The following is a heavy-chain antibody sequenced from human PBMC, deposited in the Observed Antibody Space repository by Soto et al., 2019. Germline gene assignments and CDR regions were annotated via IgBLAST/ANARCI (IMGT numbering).Heavy chain of an antibody. Sequence: GGSLRLSCAASGFTFSHCGMHWVRQAPGKGLEWVAVISNDGRNEYFADSVKGRFTVSRDDSKNTLYLQMNSLRADDTAVYYCARDAAPGYQYYFDYWGQGTLVTVSS. V-gene: IGHV3-33*01. CDR3: ARDAAPGYQYYFDY. J-gene: IGHJ4*02. D-gene: IGHD5-18*01. CDR2: ISNDGRNE. CDR1: GFTFSHCG.